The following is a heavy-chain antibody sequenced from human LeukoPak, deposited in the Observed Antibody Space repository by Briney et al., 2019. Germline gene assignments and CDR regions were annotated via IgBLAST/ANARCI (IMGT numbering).Heavy chain of an antibody. CDR2: ISYDGSNK. J-gene: IGHJ3*02. D-gene: IGHD3-3*01. V-gene: IGHV3-30-3*01. CDR1: GFTFSSYA. Sequence: GRSLRLSCAASGFTFSSYAMHWVRQAPGKGLEWVAVISYDGSNKYYADSVKGRFTISRDNSKNTLYLQMNSLRAEDTAVYYCARDGHYDDAFDIWGQGTMVTVSS. CDR3: ARDGHYDDAFDI.